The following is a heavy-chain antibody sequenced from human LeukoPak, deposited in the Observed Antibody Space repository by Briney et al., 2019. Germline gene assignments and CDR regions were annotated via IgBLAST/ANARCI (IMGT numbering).Heavy chain of an antibody. CDR1: GGSISSYY. CDR2: FHYSGST. Sequence: SETLSLTCTVSGGSISSYYWRWIRQPPGKGLEWIGYFHYSGSTNYNPSLKSRVTISVDTSKNQFSLKLSSVTAADTAVYYCARTAARYYMDVWGKGTTVAVSS. V-gene: IGHV4-59*01. CDR3: ARTAARYYMDV. J-gene: IGHJ6*03. D-gene: IGHD6-6*01.